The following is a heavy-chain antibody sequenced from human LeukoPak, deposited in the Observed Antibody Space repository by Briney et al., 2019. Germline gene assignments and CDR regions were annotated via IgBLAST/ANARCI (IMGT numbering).Heavy chain of an antibody. CDR3: ARSPVLDRNDWSFAD. CDR2: ISSSGSTI. J-gene: IGHJ4*02. CDR1: GFTFRSHS. Sequence: GGSLRLSCAASGFTFRSHSMQWVRQAPGKGLEWVSHISSSGSTIYYADSVKGRFTVSRDNPKNTVYLQMNSLRAEDTAVYFCARSPVLDRNDWSFADWGQGTLVTVSS. V-gene: IGHV3-48*01. D-gene: IGHD1-1*01.